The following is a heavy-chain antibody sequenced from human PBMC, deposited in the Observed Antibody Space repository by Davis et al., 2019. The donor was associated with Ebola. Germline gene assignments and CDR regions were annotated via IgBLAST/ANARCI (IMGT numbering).Heavy chain of an antibody. CDR2: ISRDSGTT. D-gene: IGHD5-18*01. V-gene: IGHV3-48*02. J-gene: IGHJ6*02. Sequence: GESLKISCAASGFTFSDYVMNWVRQAPGKGLEWVSTISRDSGTTHYADSVKGRFTISRDNAKNSLYLQMNSLRDEDTAVYYCARGGYMVGMDVWGQGTTVTVSS. CDR3: ARGGYMVGMDV. CDR1: GFTFSDYV.